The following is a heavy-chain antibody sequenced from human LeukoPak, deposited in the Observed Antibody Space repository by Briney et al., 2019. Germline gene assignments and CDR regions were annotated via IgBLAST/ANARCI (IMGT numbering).Heavy chain of an antibody. V-gene: IGHV3-23*01. Sequence: GGSLRLSCATSGFIFSHYGMNWVRQAPGKGLEWVSAMSGSGDITFYADSVKGRFTISRDNSKNTLYLQMNSLRAEDTAVYYCARTTTLVYYFVYWGQGTLVTVSS. CDR1: GFIFSHYG. CDR3: ARTTTLVYYFVY. CDR2: MSGSGDIT. D-gene: IGHD4-11*01. J-gene: IGHJ4*02.